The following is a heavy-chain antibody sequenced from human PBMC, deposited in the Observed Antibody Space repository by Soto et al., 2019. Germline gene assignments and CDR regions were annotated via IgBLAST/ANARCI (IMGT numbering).Heavy chain of an antibody. CDR2: IWYDGSNK. CDR3: ARDQAAGGTISRYFQD. CDR1: GFPFSSYG. V-gene: IGHV3-33*01. D-gene: IGHD6-13*01. Sequence: PGGSLRLSWAASGFPFSSYGMRWVRPAPGKGLEWVAVIWYDGSNKYYADSVKGRFTISRDNSKNTLYLQMNSLRAEDTAVYYCARDQAAGGTISRYFQDWGQGTLVTVSS. J-gene: IGHJ1*01.